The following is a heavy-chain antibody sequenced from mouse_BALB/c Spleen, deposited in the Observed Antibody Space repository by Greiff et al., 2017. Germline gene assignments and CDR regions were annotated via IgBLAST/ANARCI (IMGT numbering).Heavy chain of an antibody. D-gene: IGHD1-1*01. CDR3: ARAYGSSLFAY. V-gene: IGHV1-55*01. Sequence: QVQLQQSGAELVKPGTSVKLSCKASGYNFTSYWINWVKLRPGQGLEWIGDIYPGSGSTNYNEKFKSKATLTVDTSSSTAYMQLSSLASEDSALYYCARAYGSSLFAYWGQGTLVTVSA. CDR1: GYNFTSYW. CDR2: IYPGSGST. J-gene: IGHJ3*01.